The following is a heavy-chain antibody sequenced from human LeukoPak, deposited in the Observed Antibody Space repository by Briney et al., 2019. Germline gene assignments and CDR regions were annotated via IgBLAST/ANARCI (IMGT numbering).Heavy chain of an antibody. J-gene: IGHJ3*02. CDR3: ARAAPDAFDI. Sequence: GGSLRLSCAASGFTFSDYWMSWVRQAPGKGLEWVAVIWYDGSNKYYADSVKGRFTISRDNSKNTLYLQMNSLRAEDTAVYYCARAAPDAFDIWGQGTMVTVSS. V-gene: IGHV3-33*08. CDR1: GFTFSDYW. D-gene: IGHD6-25*01. CDR2: IWYDGSNK.